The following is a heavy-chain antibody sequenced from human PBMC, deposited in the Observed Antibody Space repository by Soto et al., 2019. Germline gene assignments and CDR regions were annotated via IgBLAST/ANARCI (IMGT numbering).Heavy chain of an antibody. CDR3: ARAGYCTNGVCRSNGPCYGMDV. Sequence: ASVKVSCKASGYTFTGYYMHWVRQAPGQGLEWMGWINPNSGGTNYAQKFQGWVTMTRETSISKAYVELRRLRSDDTAVYYCARAGYCTNGVCRSNGPCYGMDVWGQGTTVTVSS. CDR1: GYTFTGYY. J-gene: IGHJ6*02. D-gene: IGHD2-8*01. V-gene: IGHV1-2*04. CDR2: INPNSGGT.